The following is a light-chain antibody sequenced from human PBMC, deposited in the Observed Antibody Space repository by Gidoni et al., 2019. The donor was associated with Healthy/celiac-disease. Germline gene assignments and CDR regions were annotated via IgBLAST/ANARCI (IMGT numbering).Light chain of an antibody. Sequence: EIVLTKSPGTLSLSPGERATLSCRSSQSVSSSYLAWDQQKPGQAPRLLIYGASSRATGIPDRFRGSGSGTDFTLTISRLEPEDFAVYYCQQYGSSPFTFGPGTKVDIK. J-gene: IGKJ3*01. CDR3: QQYGSSPFT. V-gene: IGKV3-20*01. CDR2: GAS. CDR1: QSVSSSY.